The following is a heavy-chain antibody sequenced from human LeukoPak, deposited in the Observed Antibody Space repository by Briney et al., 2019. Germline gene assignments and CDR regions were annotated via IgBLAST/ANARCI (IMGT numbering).Heavy chain of an antibody. CDR2: VKSNTDGGTT. Sequence: GGSLRLSCAASGFPFSNGWMSWVRPAPGKGLEWVGRVKSNTDGGTTDYAAPVKGRFTISRDDSKNTLYLQMNSLKTEDTAVYYCTTGITMIVVVPTGDYWGQGTLVTV. CDR3: TTGITMIVVVPTGDY. J-gene: IGHJ4*02. V-gene: IGHV3-15*01. CDR1: GFPFSNGW. D-gene: IGHD3-22*01.